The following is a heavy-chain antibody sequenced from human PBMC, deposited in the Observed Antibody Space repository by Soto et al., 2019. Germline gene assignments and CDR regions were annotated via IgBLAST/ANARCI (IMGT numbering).Heavy chain of an antibody. CDR2: IYYSGST. CDR3: ARAEYSYGPLGY. CDR1: GGSISSGGYY. Sequence: SETLSLTCTVSGGSISSGGYYWSWIRQHPGKGLEWIGYIYYSGSTYYNPSLKSRVTISVDTSKNQFSLKLSSVTAADTAVYYCARAEYSYGPLGYWGQGTLVTVSS. J-gene: IGHJ4*02. D-gene: IGHD5-18*01. V-gene: IGHV4-31*03.